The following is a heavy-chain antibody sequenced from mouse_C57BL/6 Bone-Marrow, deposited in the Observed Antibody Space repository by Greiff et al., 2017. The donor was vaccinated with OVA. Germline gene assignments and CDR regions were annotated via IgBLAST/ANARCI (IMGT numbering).Heavy chain of an antibody. V-gene: IGHV5-15*01. Sequence: EVQLVESGGGLVQPGGSLKLSCAASGFTFSDYGMAWVRQAPRKGPEWVAFISNLAYSIYYADTVTGRFTISRENAKNTLYLEMSSLRSEDTAMYYCARQGDGSSYSYYFDYWGQGTTLTVSS. CDR1: GFTFSDYG. CDR3: ARQGDGSSYSYYFDY. J-gene: IGHJ2*01. D-gene: IGHD1-1*01. CDR2: ISNLAYSI.